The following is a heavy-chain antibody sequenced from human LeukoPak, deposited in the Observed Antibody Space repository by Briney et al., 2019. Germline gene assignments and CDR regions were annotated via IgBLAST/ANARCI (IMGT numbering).Heavy chain of an antibody. J-gene: IGHJ4*02. Sequence: GASVKVSCKASGYTFTSYGISWVRQAPRQGLEWMGWIIPNSGGTNYAQKFQGGVTMTRDTSISTAYMELSRLRSDDTAVYYCARGVRYYDFWSGSSLNLDYWGQGTLVTVSS. CDR3: ARGVRYYDFWSGSSLNLDY. CDR1: GYTFTSYG. D-gene: IGHD3-3*01. CDR2: IIPNSGGT. V-gene: IGHV1-2*02.